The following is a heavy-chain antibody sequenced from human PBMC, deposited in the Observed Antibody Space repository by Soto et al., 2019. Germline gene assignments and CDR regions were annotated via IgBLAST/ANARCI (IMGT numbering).Heavy chain of an antibody. CDR3: AVVVVPAAPPLYYYYGMDV. CDR1: GGTFSSYA. Sequence: SVKVSCKASGGTFSSYAISWVRQAPGQGLEWMGGIIPIFGTANYAQKFQGRVTITADKSTSTAYMELSSLRSEDTAVYYCAVVVVPAAPPLYYYYGMDVWGQGTTVTVS. D-gene: IGHD2-2*01. V-gene: IGHV1-69*06. J-gene: IGHJ6*02. CDR2: IIPIFGTA.